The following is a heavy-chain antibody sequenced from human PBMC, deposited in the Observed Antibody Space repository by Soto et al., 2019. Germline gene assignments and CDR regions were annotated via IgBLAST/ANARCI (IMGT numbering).Heavy chain of an antibody. V-gene: IGHV3-23*01. CDR3: AKGTALTPHHDAFEI. Sequence: GSLTLSCAASAFAFSNFAMTWARQAPGKGLEWASTISGSGGYTYYGDSVKGRFTISRDDSKNTLFLQMCSLRAEDTATYYCAKGTALTPHHDAFEIWGQETMVTVSS. D-gene: IGHD2-15*01. J-gene: IGHJ3*02. CDR1: AFAFSNFA. CDR2: ISGSGGYT.